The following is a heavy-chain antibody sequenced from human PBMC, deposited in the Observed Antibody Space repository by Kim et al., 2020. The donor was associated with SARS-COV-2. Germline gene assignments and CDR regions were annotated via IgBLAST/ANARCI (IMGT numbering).Heavy chain of an antibody. D-gene: IGHD3-9*01. J-gene: IGHJ3*02. V-gene: IGHV3-72*01. Sequence: GGSLRLSCAASGFTFSDHYMDWVRQAPGKGLEWVGRTRNKANSNTTEYAASVKGRFTISRDDSKNSLYLQMNSLKTEDTAVYYCASQYYDILTGYAPGAFDIWGQGTMVTVSS. CDR2: TRNKANSNTT. CDR1: GFTFSDHY. CDR3: ASQYYDILTGYAPGAFDI.